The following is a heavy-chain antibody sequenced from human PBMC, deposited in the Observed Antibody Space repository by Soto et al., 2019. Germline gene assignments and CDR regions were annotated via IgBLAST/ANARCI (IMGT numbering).Heavy chain of an antibody. D-gene: IGHD1-7*01. J-gene: IGHJ4*02. CDR2: ISWNSGDI. V-gene: IGHV3-9*01. CDR1: GFTFDDYA. Sequence: HPGGSLRLSCTASGFTFDDYAMHWVRQAPGKGLEWVSGISWNSGDIGYADSVKGRFTISRDNAKKSLYLQMNSLRAEDTALYYCAKDIGALSGTYPLYFDFWGQGALVTVSS. CDR3: AKDIGALSGTYPLYFDF.